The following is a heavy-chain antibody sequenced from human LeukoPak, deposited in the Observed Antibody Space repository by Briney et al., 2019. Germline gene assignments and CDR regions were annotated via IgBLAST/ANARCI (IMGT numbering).Heavy chain of an antibody. CDR2: IIPISGIA. J-gene: IGHJ6*02. CDR3: ASHIVVVPAALYYYYGMDV. V-gene: IGHV1-69*04. CDR1: GGTFSSYA. Sequence: ASVKVSCKASGGTFSSYAISWVRQAPGQGLEWMGRIIPISGIANYAQKFQGRVTITADKSTSTAYMELSSLRSEDTAVYYCASHIVVVPAALYYYYGMDVWGQGTTVTVSS. D-gene: IGHD2-2*01.